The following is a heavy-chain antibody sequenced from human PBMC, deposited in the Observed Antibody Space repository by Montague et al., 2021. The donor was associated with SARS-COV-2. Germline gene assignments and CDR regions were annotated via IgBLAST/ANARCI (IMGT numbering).Heavy chain of an antibody. V-gene: IGHV4-59*11. CDR3: AGDFDL. CDR2: IYNSGST. CDR1: GGSISTHY. Sequence: SETLSLTCTVSGGSISTHYWSWIRQPPGKGLEWIGYIYNSGSTNYNPSLKSRVTISVDTSKSQFSLKLRSVTAADTAVYYCAGDFDLWGRGTLVTVSS. J-gene: IGHJ2*01.